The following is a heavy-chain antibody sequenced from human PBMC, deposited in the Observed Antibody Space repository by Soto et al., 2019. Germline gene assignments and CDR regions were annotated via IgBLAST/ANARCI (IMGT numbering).Heavy chain of an antibody. Sequence: SVKVSCKASGGTFSSYAISWVRQAPGQGLERMGGIIPIFGTANYAQKFQGRVTITADESPSTAYMELSSLRSEDTAVYYCARSPGRGLAVVVRLSLFARQKYYYCYVSIVWGQGTTVTVSS. CDR2: IIPIFGTA. CDR3: ARSPGRGLAVVVRLSLFARQKYYYCYVSIV. V-gene: IGHV1-69*13. CDR1: GGTFSSYA. D-gene: IGHD6-19*01. J-gene: IGHJ6*01.